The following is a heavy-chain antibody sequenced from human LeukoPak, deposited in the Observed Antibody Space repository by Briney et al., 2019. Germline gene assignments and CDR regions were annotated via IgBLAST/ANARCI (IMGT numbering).Heavy chain of an antibody. V-gene: IGHV3-74*01. CDR2: INSDGSST. CDR3: ARRMTTVTEGNWFDP. J-gene: IGHJ5*02. Sequence: GGSLRLSCAASGFTFSSYWMHWVRQAPGKGLVWVSRINSDGSSTSYADSVKGRFTISRDNAKNTLYLQMNSLRAEDTAEYYCARRMTTVTEGNWFDPWGQGTLVTVSS. D-gene: IGHD4-17*01. CDR1: GFTFSSYW.